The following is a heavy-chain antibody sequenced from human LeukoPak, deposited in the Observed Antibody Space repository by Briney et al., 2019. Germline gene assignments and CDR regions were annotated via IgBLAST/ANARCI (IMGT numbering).Heavy chain of an antibody. CDR2: IYYSGST. D-gene: IGHD3-22*01. CDR1: GGSISSYY. CDR3: AREEYYDSSGYQYSGHFDY. Sequence: PTETLSLTCTVSGGSISSYYWSWIRQPPGKGLEWIGYIYYSGSTNYNPSLKSRVIISVDTSKNQFSLKLSSVTAADTAVYYCAREEYYDSSGYQYSGHFDYWGQGTLVTVSS. V-gene: IGHV4-59*12. J-gene: IGHJ4*02.